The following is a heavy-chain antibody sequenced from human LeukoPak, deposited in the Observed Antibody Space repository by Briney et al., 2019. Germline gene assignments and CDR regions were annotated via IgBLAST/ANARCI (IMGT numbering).Heavy chain of an antibody. CDR3: ASPGYCSGGSCHDDHDYGDDSRVWFLDY. J-gene: IGHJ4*02. D-gene: IGHD2-15*01. CDR2: IYNDGST. V-gene: IGHV3-53*01. CDR1: GLTVSSSY. Sequence: GGSLRLSCAASGLTVSSSYMSWVRQAPGKGLEWVSIIYNDGSTYYADSMKGRFTISRDNAKNSLYLQMNSLRAEDTAVYYCASPGYCSGGSCHDDHDYGDDSRVWFLDYWGQGTLVTVSS.